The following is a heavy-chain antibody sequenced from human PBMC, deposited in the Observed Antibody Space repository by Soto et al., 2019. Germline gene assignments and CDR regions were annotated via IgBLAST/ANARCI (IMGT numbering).Heavy chain of an antibody. CDR1: GFTFSSYS. Sequence: EVQLVESGGGLVQPGGSLRLSCAASGFTFSSYSMNWVRQAPGKGLEWVSYISSSSSTIYYADSVKGRFTISRDNAKNSLYLQLNSLRAEDTAVYYCARTTAAAHYYYYYYMDVWGKGTTVTVSS. V-gene: IGHV3-48*01. J-gene: IGHJ6*03. CDR2: ISSSSSTI. CDR3: ARTTAAAHYYYYYYMDV. D-gene: IGHD2-15*01.